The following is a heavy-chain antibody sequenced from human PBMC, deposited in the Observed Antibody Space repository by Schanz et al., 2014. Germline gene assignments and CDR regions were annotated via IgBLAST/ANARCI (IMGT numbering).Heavy chain of an antibody. D-gene: IGHD1-1*01. Sequence: QVQLQESGPGLVKPSQTLSLTCTVSGGSIRSGTYYWSWIRQPAGKALEWVGLVFPNGITNYNPAHKTRVTMSRDTSKNQSSLTLTSQTAADTAVYYCARDTTWRLDLWGRGTLVTVSS. CDR3: ARDTTWRLDL. CDR1: GGSIRSGTYY. CDR2: VFPNGIT. V-gene: IGHV4-61*02. J-gene: IGHJ2*01.